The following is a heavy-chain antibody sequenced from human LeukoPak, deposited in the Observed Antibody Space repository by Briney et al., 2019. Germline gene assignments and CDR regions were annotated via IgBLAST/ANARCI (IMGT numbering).Heavy chain of an antibody. CDR2: ITATGSRT. CDR1: GLTFGSYT. J-gene: IGHJ4*02. CDR3: ATSMGWGNIDY. D-gene: IGHD1-26*01. Sequence: PGGSLRLSCTASGLTFGSYTMSWVRQAPGKGLEWVSGITATGSRTYYADSVKGRFTISRDSSKNTLYLQLNSLRADDTAVYYCATSMGWGNIDYWGQGALVTVSS. V-gene: IGHV3-23*01.